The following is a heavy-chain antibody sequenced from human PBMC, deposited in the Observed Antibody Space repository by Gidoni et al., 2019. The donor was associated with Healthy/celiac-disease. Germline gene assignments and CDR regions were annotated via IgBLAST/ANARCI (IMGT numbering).Heavy chain of an antibody. CDR3: ARVGSGWYSSYYFDY. J-gene: IGHJ4*02. CDR1: GGSISSGGYD. Sequence: QVQLQESGPGLVKPSQTLYLTCTVSGGSISSGGYDWSWIRQHPGKGLEWIGYIYYSGSTYYNPSLKSRVTISVDTSKNQFSLKLSSVTAADTAVYYCARVGSGWYSSYYFDYWGQGTLVTVSS. CDR2: IYYSGST. V-gene: IGHV4-31*03. D-gene: IGHD6-19*01.